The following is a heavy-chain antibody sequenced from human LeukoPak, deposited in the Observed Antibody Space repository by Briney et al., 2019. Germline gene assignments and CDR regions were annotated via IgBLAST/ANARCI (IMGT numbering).Heavy chain of an antibody. CDR3: ARDPKYYYGSGSYSGGWFDP. CDR1: GGSISSYY. Sequence: PSETLSLTCTVSGGSISSYYWSWIRQPPGKGLEWIGYIYYSGSTNYNPSLKSRVTISVDTSKNQFSLKLSSVTAADTAVYYCARDPKYYYGSGSYSGGWFDPWGQGTLVTVSS. CDR2: IYYSGST. D-gene: IGHD3-10*01. J-gene: IGHJ5*02. V-gene: IGHV4-59*01.